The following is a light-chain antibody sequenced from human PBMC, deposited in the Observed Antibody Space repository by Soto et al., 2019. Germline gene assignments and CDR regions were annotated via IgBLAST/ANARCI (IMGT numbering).Light chain of an antibody. CDR2: EVS. CDR3: SSYTSSRTLV. J-gene: IGLJ2*01. CDR1: SSDVGGYNY. V-gene: IGLV2-14*01. Sequence: QSALTQPASVYGSPGQSITISCTGTSSDVGGYNYVSWYQQHPGKAPKLMIYEVSYRPSGVSNRFSGSKSGNTASLTISGLQAEDEADYHCSSYTSSRTLVFGGGTKLTVL.